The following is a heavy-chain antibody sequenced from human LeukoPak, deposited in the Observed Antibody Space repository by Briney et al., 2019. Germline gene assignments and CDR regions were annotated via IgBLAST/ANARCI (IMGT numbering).Heavy chain of an antibody. CDR1: GGSTSSGGYS. CDR3: ARAEPGPGAFDI. J-gene: IGHJ3*02. V-gene: IGHV4-30-2*01. CDR2: IYHSGST. D-gene: IGHD1-26*01. Sequence: SETLSLTCAVSGGSTSSGGYSWSWIRQPPGKGLEWIGYIYHSGSTYYNPSLKSRVTISVDRSKNQFSLKLSSVTAADTAVYYCARAEPGPGAFDIWGQGTMVTVSS.